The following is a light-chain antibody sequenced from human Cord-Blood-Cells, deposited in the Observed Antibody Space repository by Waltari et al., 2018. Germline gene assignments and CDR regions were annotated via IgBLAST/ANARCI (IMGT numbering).Light chain of an antibody. V-gene: IGLV2-14*01. J-gene: IGLJ3*02. CDR3: SPYTSSSTWV. Sequence: QSALTQPASVSGSPGQSITISCTGTSSDVVGYNYVSWYQQHPGKAPKLMFYDVSNRPSGVSNRFSGSKSGNTASLTISGLQAEDEADYYCSPYTSSSTWVFGGGTKLTVL. CDR1: SSDVVGYNY. CDR2: DVS.